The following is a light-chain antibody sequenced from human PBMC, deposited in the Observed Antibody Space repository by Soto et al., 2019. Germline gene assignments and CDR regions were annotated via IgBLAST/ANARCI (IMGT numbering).Light chain of an antibody. CDR2: GNT. Sequence: QSVLTQPPSVSGAPGQRVTISCTGSYSNIGAGYDVHWYQQLPGTAPKLLIYGNTNRPSGVPDRFSGSKSGTSASLAITGLQAEDEADYYCQSYDSGLSVSGVFGTGTKVTVL. CDR3: QSYDSGLSVSGV. V-gene: IGLV1-40*01. J-gene: IGLJ1*01. CDR1: YSNIGAGYD.